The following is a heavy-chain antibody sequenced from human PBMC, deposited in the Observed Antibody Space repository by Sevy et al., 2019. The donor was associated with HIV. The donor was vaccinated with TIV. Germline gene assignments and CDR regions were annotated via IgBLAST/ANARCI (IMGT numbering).Heavy chain of an antibody. Sequence: GESLRLSCAASGFTFSSYAMSWVRQAPGKGLEWVSAISGSGGSTYYADSVKGRFTISRDNSKNTLYLQMNSLRAEDTAVYYCAKPSEWLLRYYFDYWGQGTLVTVSS. CDR1: GFTFSSYA. J-gene: IGHJ4*02. V-gene: IGHV3-23*01. CDR3: AKPSEWLLRYYFDY. CDR2: ISGSGGST. D-gene: IGHD3-3*01.